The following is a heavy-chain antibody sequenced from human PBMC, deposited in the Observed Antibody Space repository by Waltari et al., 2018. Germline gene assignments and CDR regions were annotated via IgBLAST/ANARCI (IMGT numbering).Heavy chain of an antibody. D-gene: IGHD3-3*01. Sequence: QVQLQESGPGLVKPSETLSLTCNVSGGSITDYYWSWIRQPAGKGLEWIGRIHHFGSTNYNPSLGSRVTMSLDMSKNRFSLRLSSVTAADTALYFCARCRYLEEHYYMDIWGKGTTVTVSS. CDR3: ARCRYLEEHYYMDI. J-gene: IGHJ6*03. CDR1: GGSITDYY. CDR2: IHHFGST. V-gene: IGHV4-4*07.